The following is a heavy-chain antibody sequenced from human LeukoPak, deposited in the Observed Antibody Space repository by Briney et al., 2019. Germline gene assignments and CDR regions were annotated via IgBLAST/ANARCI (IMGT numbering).Heavy chain of an antibody. CDR2: ISGSGDDT. CDR3: AKKEAMIRGVPYYYDF. D-gene: IGHD3-10*01. Sequence: GGSLRLSCSASGFTFSSYVMTWVRQAPGQGLEWVSAISGSGDDTYYADSVKGRFTISRDNSKNTLYLQMSSLRAEDTAVYYCAKKEAMIRGVPYYYDFWGQGTLVTVSS. CDR1: GFTFSSYV. J-gene: IGHJ4*02. V-gene: IGHV3-23*01.